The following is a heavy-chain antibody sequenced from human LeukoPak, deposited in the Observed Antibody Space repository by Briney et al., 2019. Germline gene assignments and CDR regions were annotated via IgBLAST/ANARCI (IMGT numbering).Heavy chain of an antibody. J-gene: IGHJ5*02. CDR1: GFTFSIYA. Sequence: GGSLRLSCAASGFTFSIYAMSWVRQTPGKGLEWVSAISGSGGSTYYADSVKGRFTISRDNSKNTLYLQMNSLRAEDTAVYYCAKMAYSSSSAGFDPWGQGTLVTVSS. CDR3: AKMAYSSSSAGFDP. D-gene: IGHD6-6*01. CDR2: ISGSGGST. V-gene: IGHV3-23*01.